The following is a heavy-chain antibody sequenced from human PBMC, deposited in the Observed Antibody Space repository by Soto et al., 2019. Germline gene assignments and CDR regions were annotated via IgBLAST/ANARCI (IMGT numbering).Heavy chain of an antibody. D-gene: IGHD2-21*02. V-gene: IGHV1-69*13. CDR2: IIPIFGTA. J-gene: IGHJ5*02. Sequence: GGSVKASSKASGGPFSSYAMSLVRQAPGQGLEWMGGIIPIFGTANYAQKFQGRVTITAYESTSTAYMELSRLRSEDTAVYYCARGKVVVVTAIDSNWFDPWGQGTMVTVSS. CDR3: ARGKVVVVTAIDSNWFDP. CDR1: GGPFSSYA.